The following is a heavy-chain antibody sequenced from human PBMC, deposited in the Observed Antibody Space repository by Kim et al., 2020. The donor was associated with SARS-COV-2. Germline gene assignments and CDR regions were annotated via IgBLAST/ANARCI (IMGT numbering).Heavy chain of an antibody. V-gene: IGHV3-9*01. J-gene: IGHJ6*02. CDR3: AKDSATTVTPGGYYYYYYGMDV. D-gene: IGHD4-4*01. Sequence: GGSLRLSCAASGFTFDDYAMHWVRQAPGKGLEWVSGISWNSGSIGYADSVKGRFTISRDNAKNSLYLQMNSLRAEDTALYYCAKDSATTVTPGGYYYYYYGMDVWGQGTTVTVSS. CDR1: GFTFDDYA. CDR2: ISWNSGSI.